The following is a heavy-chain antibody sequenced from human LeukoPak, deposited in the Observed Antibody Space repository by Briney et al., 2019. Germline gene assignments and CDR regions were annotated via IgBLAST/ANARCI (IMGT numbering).Heavy chain of an antibody. CDR2: IKSDGSNT. J-gene: IGHJ4*02. D-gene: IGHD3-9*01. CDR1: GFTFSSYW. Sequence: TGGSLRLSCAASGFTFSSYWMHWVRQAPGKGLVWVSRIKSDGSNTNYADSVKGRFTISRDNAKNSLYLQMNSLRAEDTAVYYCARASLRYFDWLHGSNWGQGTLVTVSS. V-gene: IGHV3-74*01. CDR3: ARASLRYFDWLHGSN.